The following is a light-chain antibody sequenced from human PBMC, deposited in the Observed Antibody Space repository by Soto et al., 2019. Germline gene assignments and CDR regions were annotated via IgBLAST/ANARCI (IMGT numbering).Light chain of an antibody. V-gene: IGKV1-5*03. CDR1: QSISSW. Sequence: DIQKIQAPSTLSASVGDRVTITCRASQSISSWLAWYQQKPGKAPKLLIYKASSLESGVPSRFSGSGSGTEFTLTISSLQPDDFATYYCQQYNTYSWTFGQGTKVDIK. CDR3: QQYNTYSWT. J-gene: IGKJ1*01. CDR2: KAS.